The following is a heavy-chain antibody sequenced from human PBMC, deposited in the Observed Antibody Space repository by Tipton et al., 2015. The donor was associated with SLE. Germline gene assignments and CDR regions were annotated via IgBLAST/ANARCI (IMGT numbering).Heavy chain of an antibody. V-gene: IGHV3-73*01. J-gene: IGHJ4*01. Sequence: SLRLSCEASGFRFSDSALHWVRQASGNGLEWVGRIRTQADNYATAYSESVKGRFTISRDDSKNTVYLEVDSLKTEDTAFYYCAKNPSMVGWYFDYGGHGTLVTVSS. D-gene: IGHD4/OR15-4a*01. CDR1: GFRFSDSA. CDR2: IRTQADNYAT. CDR3: AKNPSMVGWYFDY.